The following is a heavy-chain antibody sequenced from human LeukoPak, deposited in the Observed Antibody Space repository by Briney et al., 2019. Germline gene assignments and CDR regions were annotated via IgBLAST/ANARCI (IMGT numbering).Heavy chain of an antibody. J-gene: IGHJ5*02. CDR2: IYYRSKSKWYN. V-gene: IGHV6-1*01. CDR1: GDSVSSNSAA. CDR3: ARVRGINNWFDP. D-gene: IGHD3-10*01. Sequence: SQTLSLTCAISGDSVSSNSAAWNWIRQSPSRGLEWLGRIYYRSKSKWYNDYAVSVESRTTINPDTSKNQFSLQLNSVTAADTALHYCARVRGINNWFDPWGQGTLVTVSS.